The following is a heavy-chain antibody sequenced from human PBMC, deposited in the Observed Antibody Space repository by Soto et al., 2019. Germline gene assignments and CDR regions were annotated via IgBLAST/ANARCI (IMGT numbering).Heavy chain of an antibody. D-gene: IGHD1-26*01. Sequence: QVQLVESGGGVVQPGRSLRLSCAASGFTFSSFGMHWVRQAPGKGLDWVAVISNDGSYKYYPDSVKGRLTISRDNSKNTLYLQMNSLSAEATAVYYCAKDRVSGSPAWFDPWGQGNLVTGSS. J-gene: IGHJ5*02. CDR3: AKDRVSGSPAWFDP. CDR2: ISNDGSYK. V-gene: IGHV3-30*18. CDR1: GFTFSSFG.